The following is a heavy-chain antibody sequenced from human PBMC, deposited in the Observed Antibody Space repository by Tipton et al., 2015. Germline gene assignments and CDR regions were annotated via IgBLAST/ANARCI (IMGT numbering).Heavy chain of an antibody. J-gene: IGHJ4*02. D-gene: IGHD6-13*01. CDR1: GFTVSSNY. Sequence: SLRLSCAASGFTVSSNYMSWVRQPPGKGLEWIGEIYHTGSTNYNPSLKSRVTMSVDKSKNHFSLKLSSVTAADTAVYYCARHGSGWYYFDYCGQGILVTVSS. CDR2: IYHTGST. V-gene: IGHV4-4*02. CDR3: ARHGSGWYYFDY.